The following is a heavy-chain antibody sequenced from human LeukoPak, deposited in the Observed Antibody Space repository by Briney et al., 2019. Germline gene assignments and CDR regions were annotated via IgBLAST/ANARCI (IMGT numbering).Heavy chain of an antibody. D-gene: IGHD2-2*01. CDR3: ARYCSSTSCHYYYYYYMDV. V-gene: IGHV3-7*01. CDR1: GFTFSSYW. CDR2: IKQDGSEK. Sequence: GGSLRLSCAASGFTFSSYWMSWVRQAPGKGLEWVANIKQDGSEKYYVDSVKGRFTISRDNAKNSLYLQMNSLRAEDTAVYYCARYCSSTSCHYYYYYYMDVWGKGTTVTVSS. J-gene: IGHJ6*03.